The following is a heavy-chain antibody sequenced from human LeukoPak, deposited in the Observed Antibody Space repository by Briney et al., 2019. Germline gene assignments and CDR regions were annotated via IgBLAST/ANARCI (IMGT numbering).Heavy chain of an antibody. CDR3: ATLIASAVPMYFDY. J-gene: IGHJ4*02. V-gene: IGHV1-2*02. CDR1: GSTLTDYY. D-gene: IGHD6-13*01. CDR2: INPNSGGT. Sequence: GAPVKVSCKASGSTLTDYYMHWVRQAPGQGLEWMGWINPNSGGTNYAQRFQGRVTMTSDTSISTSYMELSSLRSDDTAVYYCATLIASAVPMYFDYWGQGSLVTVSS.